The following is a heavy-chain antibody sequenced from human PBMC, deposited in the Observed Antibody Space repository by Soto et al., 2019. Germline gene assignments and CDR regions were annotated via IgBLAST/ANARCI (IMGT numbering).Heavy chain of an antibody. J-gene: IGHJ5*02. CDR2: IYYSGST. CDR3: ARGLQPARGSAALDP. Sequence: SETLSLTCTVSGGSISSYYWSWIRQPPGKGLEWIGYIYYSGSTNYNPSLKSRVTISVDTSKNQFSLKLSSVTAADTAVYYCARGLQPARGSAALDPWGQGTLVTVPQ. D-gene: IGHD6-13*01. V-gene: IGHV4-59*01. CDR1: GGSISSYY.